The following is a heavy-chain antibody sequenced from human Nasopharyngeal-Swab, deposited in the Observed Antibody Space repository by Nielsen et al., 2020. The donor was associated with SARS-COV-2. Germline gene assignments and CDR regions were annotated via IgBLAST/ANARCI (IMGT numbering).Heavy chain of an antibody. Sequence: GESLKISCAASGFTFSGYGMSWVRQAPGKGLEWVSGISDGGRSTYYADSVKGRFTISRDNAKNTLYLQMNSLRPEDTAVYYCARTTIVGDHGGDLDYWGQGTLVTVSS. CDR3: ARTTIVGDHGGDLDY. V-gene: IGHV3-23*01. J-gene: IGHJ4*02. D-gene: IGHD1-26*01. CDR2: ISDGGRST. CDR1: GFTFSGYG.